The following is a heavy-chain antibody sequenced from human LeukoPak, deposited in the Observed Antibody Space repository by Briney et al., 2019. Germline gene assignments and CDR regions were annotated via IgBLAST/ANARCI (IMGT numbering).Heavy chain of an antibody. V-gene: IGHV1-2*02. D-gene: IGHD6-13*01. J-gene: IGHJ3*02. CDR1: GYTFTGYY. Sequence: ASVKVSCKASGYTFTGYYMHWVRRAPGQGLEWMGWINPNSGGTNYAQKFQGRVTMTRDTSISTAYMELSRLRSDDTAVYYCAREDVAASAGAFDIWGQGTMVTVSS. CDR3: AREDVAASAGAFDI. CDR2: INPNSGGT.